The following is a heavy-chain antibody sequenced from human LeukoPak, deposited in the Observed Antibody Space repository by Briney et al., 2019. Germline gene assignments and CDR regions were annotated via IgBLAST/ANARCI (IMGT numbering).Heavy chain of an antibody. V-gene: IGHV1-69*06. D-gene: IGHD3-16*02. Sequence: ASLKVSCKASGGTFSSYAISWVRQAPGQGLEWMGGIIPIFGTANYAQKFQGRVTITADKSTTTAYMELSSLRSEDTAVYYCASGHYDYVWGSYRETLPHYFDYWGQGTLVTVSS. CDR1: GGTFSSYA. CDR3: ASGHYDYVWGSYRETLPHYFDY. CDR2: IIPIFGTA. J-gene: IGHJ4*02.